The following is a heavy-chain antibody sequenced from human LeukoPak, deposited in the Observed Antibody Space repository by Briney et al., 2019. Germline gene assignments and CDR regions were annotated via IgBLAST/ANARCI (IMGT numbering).Heavy chain of an antibody. V-gene: IGHV1-8*03. CDR3: ARANKYSYGTLFSHASFDH. CDR1: GYTFTSYD. Sequence: ASVKVSCKASGYTFTSYDINWVRQATGQGLEWMGWMNPNSGNTGYAQKFQGRVTITRNTSISTAYMGLSSLRSEDTAVYYCARANKYSYGTLFSHASFDHWGQGTLVTVSS. CDR2: MNPNSGNT. J-gene: IGHJ4*02. D-gene: IGHD5-18*01.